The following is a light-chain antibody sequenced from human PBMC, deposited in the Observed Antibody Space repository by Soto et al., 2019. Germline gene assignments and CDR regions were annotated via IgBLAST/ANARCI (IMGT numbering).Light chain of an antibody. CDR3: HHYGASPIT. J-gene: IGKJ5*01. V-gene: IGKV3-20*01. Sequence: EVLRTQARGTVALGTGVERGGCCMASESVSSRLAWYQHKPGQAPRLLISGASSRATGIPDRFSGSGSGTDFTVSMRSLESEDFALYYCHHYGASPITFGQGTRLEIK. CDR2: GAS. CDR1: ESVSSR.